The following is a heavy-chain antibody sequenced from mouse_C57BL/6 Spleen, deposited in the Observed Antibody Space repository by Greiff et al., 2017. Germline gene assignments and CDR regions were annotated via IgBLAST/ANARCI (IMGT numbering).Heavy chain of an antibody. Sequence: VQLQQPGAELVKPGASVKLSCKASGYTFTSYWMHWVKQRPGQGLEWIGMIHPNSGSTNYNEKFKSKATLTVDTSSSTAYMQLSSLTSEDSAVYYCAREGGYPAWFAYWGQGTLVTVSA. J-gene: IGHJ3*01. CDR2: IHPNSGST. D-gene: IGHD2-2*01. CDR1: GYTFTSYW. V-gene: IGHV1-64*01. CDR3: AREGGYPAWFAY.